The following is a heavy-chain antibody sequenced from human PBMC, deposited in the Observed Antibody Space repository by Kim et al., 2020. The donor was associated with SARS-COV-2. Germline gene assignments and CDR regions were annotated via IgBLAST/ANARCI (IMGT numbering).Heavy chain of an antibody. CDR3: ARATGPYTSSSGIYDY. J-gene: IGHJ4*02. V-gene: IGHV3-30*01. D-gene: IGHD6-6*01. Sequence: DHVKGRFINSRDNSKNTLYLQLNSLRSEDTAVYYCARATGPYTSSSGIYDYWGQGTLVSVSS.